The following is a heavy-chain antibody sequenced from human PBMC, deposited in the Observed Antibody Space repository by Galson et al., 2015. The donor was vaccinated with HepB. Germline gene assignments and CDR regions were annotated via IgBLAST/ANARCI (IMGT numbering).Heavy chain of an antibody. Sequence: SLRLSCAASGFTLSTYSMNWVRQAPGKGLEWVSSISATSSYILYAESVKGRFTISRDNAKNSLFLQMNSLRPEDTAVYYCARDQAEEYQQLYEYYFDSWGLGTLVTVSS. D-gene: IGHD1-1*01. J-gene: IGHJ4*02. CDR3: ARDQAEEYQQLYEYYFDS. CDR2: ISATSSYI. V-gene: IGHV3-21*01. CDR1: GFTLSTYS.